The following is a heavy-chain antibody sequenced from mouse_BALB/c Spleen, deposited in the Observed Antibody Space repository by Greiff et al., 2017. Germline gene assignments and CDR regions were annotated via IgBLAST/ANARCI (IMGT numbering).Heavy chain of an antibody. CDR1: GFTFSSYT. V-gene: IGHV5-12-2*01. CDR3: ARRGYYGDYYAMDY. D-gene: IGHD1-1*01. J-gene: IGHJ4*01. CDR2: ISNGGGST. Sequence: EVQLVESGGGLVQPGGSLKLSCAASGFTFSSYTMSWVRQTPEKRLEWVAYISNGGGSTYYPDTVKGRFTISRDNAKNTLYLQMSSLKSEDTAMYYCARRGYYGDYYAMDYWGQGTSVTVSS.